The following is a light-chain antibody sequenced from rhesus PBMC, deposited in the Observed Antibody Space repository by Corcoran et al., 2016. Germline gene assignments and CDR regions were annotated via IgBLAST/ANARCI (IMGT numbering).Light chain of an antibody. V-gene: IGKV1-94*01. CDR1: QGINKE. CDR3: LQDYTTTYS. CDR2: AAS. J-gene: IGKJ2*01. Sequence: DIQMTQSPSSLYASVGDRVTVTCRASQGINKELSWDQQKQWQAPILLLYAASSLQMGVSSRCSGSGSGTDFTLTISSLQPEDVATYYCLQDYTTTYSFGQGTKVEIK.